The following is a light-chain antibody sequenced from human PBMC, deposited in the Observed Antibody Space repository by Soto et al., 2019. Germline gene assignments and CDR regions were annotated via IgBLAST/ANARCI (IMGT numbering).Light chain of an antibody. CDR2: DNN. CDR3: GTWDNSLSAVV. CDR1: SSNIGNNF. V-gene: IGLV1-51*01. J-gene: IGLJ2*01. Sequence: QSVLTQPPSVSAAPGQKVTISCSGSSSNIGNNFVSCYQQYPGTAPKLLIYDNNKRPSGIPDRISGSKSGTSATLGITGLQIGDEADYYCGTWDNSLSAVVFGRGTKLTVL.